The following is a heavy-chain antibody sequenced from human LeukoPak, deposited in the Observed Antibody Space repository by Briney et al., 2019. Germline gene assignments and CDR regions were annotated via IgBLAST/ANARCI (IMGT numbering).Heavy chain of an antibody. CDR1: GGSFSGYY. J-gene: IGHJ4*02. V-gene: IGHV4-34*01. CDR3: AVERPGIAAAGILGY. Sequence: PSETLSLTCAVYGGSFSGYYWSWIRQPPGKGLEWIGKINHSGSTNYNPSLKSRVTISVDTSKNQFSLKLSSVTAADTAVYYCAVERPGIAAAGILGYWGQGTLVTVSS. CDR2: INHSGST. D-gene: IGHD6-13*01.